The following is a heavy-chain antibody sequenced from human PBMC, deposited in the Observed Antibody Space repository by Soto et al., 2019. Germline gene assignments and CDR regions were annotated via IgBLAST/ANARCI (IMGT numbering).Heavy chain of an antibody. CDR1: GGTFSSYA. CDR3: ARESRYCSGGSCYFLPGIDY. Sequence: QVQLVQSGAEVKKPGSSVKVSCKASGGTFSSYAISWVRQAPGQGLEWMGGIIPIFGTANYAQKFQGRVTMTADESTITAYMELSSLRSADTAVYYCARESRYCSGGSCYFLPGIDYWGQGTLVTVSS. V-gene: IGHV1-69*12. CDR2: IIPIFGTA. J-gene: IGHJ4*02. D-gene: IGHD2-15*01.